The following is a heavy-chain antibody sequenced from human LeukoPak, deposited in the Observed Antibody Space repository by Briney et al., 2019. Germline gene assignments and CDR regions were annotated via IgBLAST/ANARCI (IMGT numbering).Heavy chain of an antibody. CDR1: GGSISSSGYY. Sequence: SSETLSLTCTVSGGSISSSGYYWGWIRQPPGKGLEWIGSIYYSGSTYYNPSLKSRVTISVDTSKNQFSLKLSSVTAADTAVYYCARLDYSNYVDYWGQGTLVTVSS. CDR2: IYYSGST. J-gene: IGHJ4*02. CDR3: ARLDYSNYVDY. D-gene: IGHD4-11*01. V-gene: IGHV4-39*01.